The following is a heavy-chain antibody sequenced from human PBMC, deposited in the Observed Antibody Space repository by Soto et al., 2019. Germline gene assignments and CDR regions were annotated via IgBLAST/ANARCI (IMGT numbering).Heavy chain of an antibody. CDR1: GGTFDNFI. V-gene: IGHV1-69*01. Sequence: QVQLVQSGAEVKEPGSSVRVSCKASGGTFDNFIMNWVRQTPGRGLEWMGGIVPMLGTPTYAEKFKGRVTISATGSTSTMYMEVTSLRSEDTAIYYCARNVPYSSYLSQYSGMDVWGQGTTVTVSS. D-gene: IGHD1-26*01. CDR3: ARNVPYSSYLSQYSGMDV. CDR2: IVPMLGTP. J-gene: IGHJ6*02.